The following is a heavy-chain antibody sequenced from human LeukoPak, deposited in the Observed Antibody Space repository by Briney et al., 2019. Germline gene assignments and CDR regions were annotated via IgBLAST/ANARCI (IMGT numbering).Heavy chain of an antibody. Sequence: PGGSLRLSCAASGFTFSTYWMNWVRQAPGKGLEWVANLKQDGSEKYYVDSVKGRFTISRDNAKNSLYLQMNSLRAEDTAVYYCARDLILGRDFWSGRGIDYWGQGTLVTVSS. CDR1: GFTFSTYW. V-gene: IGHV3-7*01. D-gene: IGHD3-3*01. CDR2: LKQDGSEK. CDR3: ARDLILGRDFWSGRGIDY. J-gene: IGHJ4*02.